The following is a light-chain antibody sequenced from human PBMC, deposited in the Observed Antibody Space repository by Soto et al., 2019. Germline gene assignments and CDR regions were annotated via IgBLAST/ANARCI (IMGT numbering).Light chain of an antibody. CDR3: QTWGTGILV. V-gene: IGLV4-69*01. CDR1: SGHSSYA. Sequence: QPVLTRSPSASASLGASVKLTCTLSSGHSSYAIAWHQQQPEKGPRYLMKLNSDGSHSKGDGIADRFSGSSSGAERYLTISSLQSEDEADYYCQTWGTGILVFGGGTKLTVL. CDR2: LNSDGSH. J-gene: IGLJ2*01.